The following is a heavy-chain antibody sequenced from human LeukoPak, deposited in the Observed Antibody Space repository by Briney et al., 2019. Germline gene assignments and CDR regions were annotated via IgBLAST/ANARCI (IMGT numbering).Heavy chain of an antibody. CDR2: IRSKAYGGTT. J-gene: IGHJ5*01. V-gene: IGHV3-49*03. CDR1: GFTFGDYA. CDR3: SRGRRSPDS. D-gene: IGHD5-24*01. Sequence: GGSLRLSCTASGFTFGDYAMSWFRQAPGKGLEWVGFIRSKAYGGTTEYAASLKGRITISRDDSKTIAYLQMSSLKTEDTAVYYCSRGRRSPDSWSQGTLVTVSS.